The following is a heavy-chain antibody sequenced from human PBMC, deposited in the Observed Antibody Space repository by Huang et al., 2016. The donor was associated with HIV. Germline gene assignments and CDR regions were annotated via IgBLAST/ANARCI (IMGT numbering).Heavy chain of an antibody. CDR2: ISDDGRGQ. Sequence: QVHLVESGGGVVQPGGSLRLSCAASGFKLSGFGMHWVRQAPGKGLEWVAVISDDGRGQFYTDSVKGRFTISRDNSDNTLSLQMKGLRPDDTAVYYCAKESRWFSDFDHWGQGVLVSVSS. V-gene: IGHV3-30*18. J-gene: IGHJ4*02. D-gene: IGHD2-15*01. CDR3: AKESRWFSDFDH. CDR1: GFKLSGFG.